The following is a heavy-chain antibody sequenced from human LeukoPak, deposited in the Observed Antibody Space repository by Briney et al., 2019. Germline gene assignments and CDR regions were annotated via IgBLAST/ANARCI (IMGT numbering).Heavy chain of an antibody. CDR1: GFTFTNYA. Sequence: GGSLRLSCAASGFTFTNYAMHWVRQAPGKGLEWVSAISGSGGSTYYADSVKGRFTISRDNSKNTLYLQMNSLRAEDTAVYYCAKDQAYGDLTFDYWGQGTLVTVSS. D-gene: IGHD4-17*01. V-gene: IGHV3-23*01. CDR3: AKDQAYGDLTFDY. CDR2: ISGSGGST. J-gene: IGHJ4*02.